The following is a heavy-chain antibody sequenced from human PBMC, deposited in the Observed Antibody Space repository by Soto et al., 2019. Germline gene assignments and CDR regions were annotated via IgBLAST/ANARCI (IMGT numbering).Heavy chain of an antibody. D-gene: IGHD6-19*01. CDR1: GFAFSSYG. J-gene: IGHJ3*02. Sequence: GGSLRLSCAASGFAFSSYGIHWVRQAPGKGLEWVAGISYDGSNKYYADSVKGRFTISRDNSKNTLYLQMNSLRAEDTAVYYCASTVAAMANDAFDIWGQGTMVTVSS. CDR3: ASTVAAMANDAFDI. V-gene: IGHV3-30*03. CDR2: ISYDGSNK.